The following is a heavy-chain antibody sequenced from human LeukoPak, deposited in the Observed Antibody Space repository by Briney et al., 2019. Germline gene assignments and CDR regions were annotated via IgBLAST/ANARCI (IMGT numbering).Heavy chain of an antibody. CDR2: FNPNSGGT. CDR1: GYTFTGYY. D-gene: IGHD6-19*01. Sequence: ASVKVSCKASGYTFTGYYMHWVRQAPGQGLEWMGWFNPNSGGTNYAQKFQGRVTMTRDTSISTAYVELSRLRSDDTAVYYCARENIAVADAFDIWGQGTMVTVPS. J-gene: IGHJ3*02. V-gene: IGHV1-2*02. CDR3: ARENIAVADAFDI.